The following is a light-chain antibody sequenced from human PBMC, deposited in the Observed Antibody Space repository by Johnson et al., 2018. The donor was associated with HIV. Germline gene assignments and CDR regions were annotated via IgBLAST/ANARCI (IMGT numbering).Light chain of an antibody. CDR3: GTWDSGLSAGGV. V-gene: IGLV1-51*01. J-gene: IGLJ1*01. CDR2: DNN. CDR1: SSNIGNNY. Sequence: QSVLTQPPSVSAAPGQKVTISCSGSSSNIGNNYVSWYQQLPGTAPKLLMYDNNKRPSGIPDRFSASKSGTSATLGIAGLQNGDEADYYCGTWDSGLSAGGVFGTGTKVTVL.